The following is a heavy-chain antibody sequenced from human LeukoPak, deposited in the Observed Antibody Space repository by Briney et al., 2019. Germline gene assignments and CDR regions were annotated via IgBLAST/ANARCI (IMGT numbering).Heavy chain of an antibody. D-gene: IGHD3-3*01. CDR1: GGSISSGSYY. V-gene: IGHV4-61*02. CDR3: ARDRNGGGYDFWSGYYTKAAFDI. J-gene: IGHJ3*02. CDR2: IYTSGST. Sequence: PSQTLSLTRTVSGGSISSGSYYWSWIRQPAGKGLEWIGRIYTSGSTNYNPSLKSRVTISVDTSKNQFSLKLSSVTAADTAVYYCARDRNGGGYDFWSGYYTKAAFDIWGQGTMVTVSS.